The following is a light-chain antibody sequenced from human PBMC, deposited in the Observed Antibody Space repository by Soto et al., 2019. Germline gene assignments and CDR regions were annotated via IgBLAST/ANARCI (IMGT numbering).Light chain of an antibody. CDR3: QQTYSTSWT. CDR2: SAA. V-gene: IGKV1-39*01. J-gene: IGKJ1*01. CDR1: RTVFNY. Sequence: DIQMTQSPSSLSASVGDAVTITCRASRTVFNYLHWYRQRPGEAPQLLIYSAATLQSGVPSRFSGSGSETEFTLTITGLQPEDFATYYCQQTYSTSWTFGQGTTVDI.